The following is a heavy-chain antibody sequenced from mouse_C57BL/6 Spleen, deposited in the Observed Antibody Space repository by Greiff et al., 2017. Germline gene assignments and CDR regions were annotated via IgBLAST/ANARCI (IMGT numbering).Heavy chain of an antibody. D-gene: IGHD1-1*01. CDR1: GFTFTSYW. CDR2: IYPGSGST. CDR3: AARPVATGAFDY. Sequence: QVQLQQSGAELVKPGASVKMSCTASGFTFTSYWITWVKQRPGQGLEWIGDIYPGSGSTNYNDKFKSKATLTVDTSSSTAYMQLSSLTSEDAAVYYCAARPVATGAFDYWGQGTTLTVSS. J-gene: IGHJ2*01. V-gene: IGHV1-55*01.